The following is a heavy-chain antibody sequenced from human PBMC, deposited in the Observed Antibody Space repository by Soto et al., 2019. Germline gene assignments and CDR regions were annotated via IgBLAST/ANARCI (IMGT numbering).Heavy chain of an antibody. V-gene: IGHV3-74*01. CDR3: ASMPPSAVGATSEVDY. CDR1: GFTFSIHW. CDR2: INGDGTSI. Sequence: EVHLVESGGGLVQPGGSLRLSCAASGFTFSIHWMHWVRQAPGKGLVWVSCINGDGTSIGYADSVKGRFTISRDNATNTLYLQMNSRRAADTAVYYCASMPPSAVGATSEVDYWGQGTLVTVSS. J-gene: IGHJ4*02. D-gene: IGHD1-26*01.